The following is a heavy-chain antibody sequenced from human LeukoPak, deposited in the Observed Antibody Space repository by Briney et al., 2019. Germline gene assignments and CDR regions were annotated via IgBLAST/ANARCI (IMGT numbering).Heavy chain of an antibody. CDR3: ARRLFDWFRHFDY. V-gene: IGHV4-61*02. Sequence: SETLSLTCTVSGGSISSGSYYWSWIRQPAGKGLEWIGRIYTSGSTNYNPSLKSRVTISVDTSKNQFSLKLSSVTAADTAVYYCARRLFDWFRHFDYWGQGTLVTVSS. J-gene: IGHJ4*02. CDR1: GGSISSGSYY. CDR2: IYTSGST. D-gene: IGHD3-9*01.